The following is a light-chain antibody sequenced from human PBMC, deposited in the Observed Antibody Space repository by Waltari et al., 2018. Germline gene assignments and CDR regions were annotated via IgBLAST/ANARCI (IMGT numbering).Light chain of an antibody. CDR1: SIGGKA. J-gene: IGLJ2*01. V-gene: IGLV3-21*01. Sequence: SYVVPQPPSVSAAQGETSTNNCRGSSIGGKAVHWYQQKPGQAPVLVIFYDTNRPSGIPERFSGSNSGHTATLTISRVEGGDEADYYCQVSESSSDLAVFGGGTKLTVL. CDR2: YDT. CDR3: QVSESSSDLAV.